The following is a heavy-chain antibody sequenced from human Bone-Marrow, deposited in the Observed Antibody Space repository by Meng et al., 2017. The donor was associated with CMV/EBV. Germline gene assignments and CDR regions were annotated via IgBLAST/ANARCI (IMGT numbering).Heavy chain of an antibody. CDR2: INPNSGGT. CDR3: ARGYCTTTSCHPEGWFDP. Sequence: ASVKVSCKASGYTFTSYGISWVRQAPGQGLEWMGWINPNSGGTNYAQKFQGRVTLTRDTSITTDYMDLITLSSDDTALYYCARGYCTTTSCHPEGWFDPWGQGTLVTVSS. D-gene: IGHD2-2*01. J-gene: IGHJ5*02. V-gene: IGHV1-2*02. CDR1: GYTFTSYG.